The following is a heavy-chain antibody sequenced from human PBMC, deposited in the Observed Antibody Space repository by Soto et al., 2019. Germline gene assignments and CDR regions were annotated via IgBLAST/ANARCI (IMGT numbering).Heavy chain of an antibody. J-gene: IGHJ5*02. CDR3: VARRRGGSYYINWFDP. Sequence: GGSLRLSCAASGFTFDDYTMHWVRQAPGKGLEWVSAISGSGGSTYYADSVKGRFTISRDNSKNTLYLQMNSLRAEDTAVYYCVARRRGGSYYINWFDPWGQGTLVTVS. CDR1: GFTFDDYT. CDR2: ISGSGGST. V-gene: IGHV3-23*01. D-gene: IGHD1-26*01.